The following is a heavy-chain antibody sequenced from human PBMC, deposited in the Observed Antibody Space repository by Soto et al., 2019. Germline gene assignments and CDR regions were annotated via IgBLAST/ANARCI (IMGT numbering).Heavy chain of an antibody. CDR1: GFTFSSYA. CDR3: AREAPYYDFWSGAPFDP. J-gene: IGHJ5*02. CDR2: ISYDGSDK. Sequence: GGSLRLSCAASGFTFSSYAMHWVRQAPGKGLEWVAVISYDGSDKYYADSVKGRFTISRDNSKNTLYLQMNSLRAEDTAVYYCAREAPYYDFWSGAPFDPWGQGT. V-gene: IGHV3-30-3*01. D-gene: IGHD3-3*01.